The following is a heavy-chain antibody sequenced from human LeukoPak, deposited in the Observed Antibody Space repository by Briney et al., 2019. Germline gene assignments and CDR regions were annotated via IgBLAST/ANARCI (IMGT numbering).Heavy chain of an antibody. D-gene: IGHD3-16*02. V-gene: IGHV4-61*02. CDR3: ARSDYVWGSYRYLDY. J-gene: IGHJ4*02. CDR2: IHTSGST. CDR1: GGSISSGSYY. Sequence: SQTLSLTCTVSGGSISSGSYYWSWIRQPAGKGLEWIGRIHTSGSTNYNPSLKSRVTISVDTSKNQFSLKLSSVTAADTAVYYCARSDYVWGSYRYLDYWGQGTLVTVSS.